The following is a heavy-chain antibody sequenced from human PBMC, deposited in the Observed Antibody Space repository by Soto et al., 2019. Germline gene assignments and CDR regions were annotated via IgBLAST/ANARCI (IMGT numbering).Heavy chain of an antibody. CDR1: GFTLSTYN. J-gene: IGHJ4*02. CDR3: NKGTDGY. CDR2: ITSSSSYI. V-gene: IGHV3-21*01. D-gene: IGHD1-1*01. Sequence: PGGSLRLSCAASGFTLSTYNMNWVRQAPGKGLEWVSSITSSSSYIYYADSVKGRFTISRDNSKNTLYLQMNSLRAEDTAAYYCNKGTDGYWGQGTLVTVSS.